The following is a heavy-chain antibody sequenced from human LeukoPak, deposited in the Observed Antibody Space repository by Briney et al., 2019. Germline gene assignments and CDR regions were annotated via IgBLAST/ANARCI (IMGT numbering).Heavy chain of an antibody. V-gene: IGHV4-30-2*01. CDR3: ASKGGVAYSSSSGAFDI. CDR2: IYHSGST. CDR1: GGSISSGGYS. J-gene: IGHJ3*02. D-gene: IGHD6-13*01. Sequence: PSETLSLTCAVSGGSISSGGYSWSWIRQPPRKGLEWIGYIYHSGSTYYNPSLKSRVTISVDRSKNQFSLKLSSVTAADTAVYYCASKGGVAYSSSSGAFDIWGQGTMVTVSS.